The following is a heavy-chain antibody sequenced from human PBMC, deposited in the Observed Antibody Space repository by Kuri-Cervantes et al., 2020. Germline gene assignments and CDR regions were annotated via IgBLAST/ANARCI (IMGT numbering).Heavy chain of an antibody. J-gene: IGHJ4*02. CDR2: ISPNNDNT. V-gene: IGHV1-18*01. CDR3: ATSPTDRSGYYPDY. CDR1: GYTFSIYA. D-gene: IGHD3-22*01. Sequence: ASVKVSCKASGYTFSIYAITWVRQAPGQGLEWMGWISPNNDNTNHAQILQGRVTMTTDTSTSTAYMELRSLRSDDTAVYYCATSPTDRSGYYPDYWGQGTLVTVSS.